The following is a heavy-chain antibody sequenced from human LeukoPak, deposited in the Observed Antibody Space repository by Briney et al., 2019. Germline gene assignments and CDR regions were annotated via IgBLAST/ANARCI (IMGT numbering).Heavy chain of an antibody. CDR3: ARDLGLSGYDLLDY. Sequence: GGSLRLSCAASGLTFSSYWMTWVRQAPGKGLEWVANIKLDGTEKYYVDPVKGRFTISRDNAKNSLDLQMNSLRVEDTAVYYCARDLGLSGYDLLDYWGQGTMVTVSS. CDR2: IKLDGTEK. D-gene: IGHD5-12*01. CDR1: GLTFSSYW. V-gene: IGHV3-7*01. J-gene: IGHJ4*02.